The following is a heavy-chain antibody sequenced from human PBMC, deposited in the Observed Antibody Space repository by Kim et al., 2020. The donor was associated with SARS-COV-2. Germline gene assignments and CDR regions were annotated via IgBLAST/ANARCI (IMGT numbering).Heavy chain of an antibody. D-gene: IGHD6-19*01. CDR2: ISNSSSYI. Sequence: GGSLRLSCAASGFTFSNYSMNWVRQAPGKGLEWVSSISNSSSYIYYADSVKGRFTISRDNAKNSLYLQMNSLRAEDTAVYYCASPVGYSSGWYHHYWGQGTLVTISS. J-gene: IGHJ4*02. CDR1: GFTFSNYS. CDR3: ASPVGYSSGWYHHY. V-gene: IGHV3-21*01.